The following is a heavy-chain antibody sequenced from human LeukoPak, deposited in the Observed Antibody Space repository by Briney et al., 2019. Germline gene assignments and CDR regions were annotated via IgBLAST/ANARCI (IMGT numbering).Heavy chain of an antibody. Sequence: GMSLRLSCAASGLTLSSYSMHWVRQAPGKGLEWVAFILSDGSDEYYADSVKGRFTISRDNSKNTLYLQMNSLRVEDTAMYYCAKDWAPYCGGDCYFNYWGQGTLVTVSS. J-gene: IGHJ4*02. D-gene: IGHD2-21*02. CDR3: AKDWAPYCGGDCYFNY. CDR2: ILSDGSDE. CDR1: GLTLSSYS. V-gene: IGHV3-30*18.